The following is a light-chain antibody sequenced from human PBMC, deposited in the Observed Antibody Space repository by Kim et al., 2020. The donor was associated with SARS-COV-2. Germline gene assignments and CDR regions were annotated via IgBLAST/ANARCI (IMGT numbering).Light chain of an antibody. CDR1: SSNIGADYD. V-gene: IGLV1-40*01. Sequence: QRVTISCTGSSSNIGADYDVHWYQQVPGSAPNLLIYSNHNRPSGVPDRFSGSRSGTSASLAITGLQADDEADYYCQSYDSSLTANVFGTGTKVTVL. J-gene: IGLJ1*01. CDR2: SNH. CDR3: QSYDSSLTANV.